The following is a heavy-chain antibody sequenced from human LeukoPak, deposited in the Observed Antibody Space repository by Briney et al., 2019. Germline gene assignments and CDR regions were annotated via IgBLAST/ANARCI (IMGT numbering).Heavy chain of an antibody. D-gene: IGHD4-17*01. CDR3: ERFSVQNYGVGPDY. CDR2: IFPGGSES. Sequence: GESLKISCEGSGYTFTSYRIGWVRQVPGKGLEWMGVIFPGGSESRYSPSFQGQVTFSADKSIGTAYLQWNSLEASDTAIYYCERFSVQNYGVGPDYWGQGTQVTVSS. J-gene: IGHJ4*02. CDR1: GYTFTSYR. V-gene: IGHV5-51*01.